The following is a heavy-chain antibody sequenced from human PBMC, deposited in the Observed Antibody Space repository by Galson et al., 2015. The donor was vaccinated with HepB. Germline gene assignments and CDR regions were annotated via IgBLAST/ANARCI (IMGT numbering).Heavy chain of an antibody. CDR3: ARDLTHLGMVTYNIDV. Sequence: SLRLSCAASELTFSSYVMHWVRQSPGKGLEWVALILSDGANAFYTDSVKGRFTISRDNSKSTLDLQMNSLTTDDTAVYFCARDLTHLGMVTYNIDVWGQGTTVTVSS. CDR2: ILSDGANA. D-gene: IGHD1-1*01. V-gene: IGHV3-30-3*01. J-gene: IGHJ6*02. CDR1: ELTFSSYV.